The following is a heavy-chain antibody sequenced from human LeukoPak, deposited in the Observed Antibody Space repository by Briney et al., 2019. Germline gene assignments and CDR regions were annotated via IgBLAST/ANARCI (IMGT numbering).Heavy chain of an antibody. D-gene: IGHD3-16*02. CDR1: GCRVTSYW. V-gene: IGHV5-51*01. CDR3: ARHLSFHY. Sequence: ESLKSACKGSGCRVTSYWIGLVRQMPGEGLEWMGIIYPGASDPRYSPSSQGQVTISADKPISTDHLQWSSPQASDTAMSYSARHLSFHYWGQGTLVTVSS. CDR2: IYPGASDP. J-gene: IGHJ4*02.